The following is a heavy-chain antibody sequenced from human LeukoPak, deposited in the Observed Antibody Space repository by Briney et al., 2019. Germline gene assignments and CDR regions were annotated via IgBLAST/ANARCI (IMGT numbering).Heavy chain of an antibody. CDR1: GYTLSDYY. Sequence: GASVKVSCKAYGYTLSDYYMHWVRQAPGQGLEWMGWVNPKSGGANYAQKFKGRVTMTWDTSISTAYMELSSLRSDDTAVYYCAREYILTAYYGDYWGHGTLVTVSS. CDR3: AREYILTAYYGDY. D-gene: IGHD3-9*01. J-gene: IGHJ4*01. CDR2: VNPKSGGA. V-gene: IGHV1-2*02.